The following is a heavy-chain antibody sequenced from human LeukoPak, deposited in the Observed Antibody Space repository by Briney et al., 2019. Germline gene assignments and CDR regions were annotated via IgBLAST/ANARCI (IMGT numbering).Heavy chain of an antibody. J-gene: IGHJ4*02. D-gene: IGHD3-10*01. CDR1: GFTFSSYA. V-gene: IGHV3-23*01. CDR2: ISGSGGST. CDR3: AKDSADYYGSGSHDY. Sequence: GGSLRLSCAASGFTFSSYAMNWVRQAPGKGLEWVSAISGSGGSTYYADSVKGRFTISRDNSKNTLYLQMNSLRAEDTAVYYCAKDSADYYGSGSHDYWGQGTLVTVSS.